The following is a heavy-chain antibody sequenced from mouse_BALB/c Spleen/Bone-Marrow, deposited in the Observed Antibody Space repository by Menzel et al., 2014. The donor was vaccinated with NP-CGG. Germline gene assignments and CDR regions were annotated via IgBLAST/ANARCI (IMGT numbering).Heavy chain of an antibody. CDR1: GFTFTDYY. J-gene: IGHJ1*01. D-gene: IGHD2-4*01. V-gene: IGHV7-3*02. CDR3: AREIINDYHWYFDV. CDR2: IRNKANGYTT. Sequence: EVMLVESGGGLVQPGASLRLSCATSGFTFTDYYMSWVRQPPGKALEWLGFIRNKANGYTTEYSASVKGRFTISGDNSQSILYLQMNTLRAEDSATYYCAREIINDYHWYFDVWGAGTTVTVSS.